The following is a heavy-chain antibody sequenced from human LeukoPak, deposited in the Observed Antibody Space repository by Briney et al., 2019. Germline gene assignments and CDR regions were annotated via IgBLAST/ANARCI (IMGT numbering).Heavy chain of an antibody. J-gene: IGHJ6*02. CDR2: IGTAGDT. V-gene: IGHV3-13*01. CDR3: ARSSGWLYYYYGMDV. CDR1: GFTFSSYD. Sequence: GGSLRLSCAASGFTFSSYDMHWVRQATGKGLEWVSAIGTAGDTYYPGSVKGRFTISRENAKNSLYLQMNSLRAGDTAVYYCARSSGWLYYYYGMDVWGQGTTVTVSS. D-gene: IGHD6-19*01.